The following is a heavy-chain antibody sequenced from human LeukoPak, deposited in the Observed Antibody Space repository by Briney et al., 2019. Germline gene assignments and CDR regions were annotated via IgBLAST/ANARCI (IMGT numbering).Heavy chain of an antibody. J-gene: IGHJ4*02. CDR1: GFTFSSYW. CDR3: ARSWWEWLPCHFDY. D-gene: IGHD6-19*01. V-gene: IGHV3-7*03. Sequence: PGGSLRLSCAASGFTFSSYWMSWVRQAPGKGLEWVANIKKDGNEKYYVDSVKGRFTISRDNAKTSLYLQMNSLRAEDTAVYYCARSWWEWLPCHFDYWGQGTLVTVSS. CDR2: IKKDGNEK.